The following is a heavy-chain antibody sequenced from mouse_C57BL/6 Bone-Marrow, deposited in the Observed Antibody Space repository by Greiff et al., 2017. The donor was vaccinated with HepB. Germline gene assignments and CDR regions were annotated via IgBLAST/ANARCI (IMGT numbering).Heavy chain of an antibody. CDR2: IDPETGGT. D-gene: IGHD1-1*01. J-gene: IGHJ2*01. Sequence: QVQLQQSGAELVRPGASVTLSCKASGYTFTDYEMHWVKQTPVHGLEWIGAIDPETGGTAYNQKFKGKAILTADKSSSTAYMELRSLTSEDSAVYYCTNTTVVAYYFDYWGQGTTLTVSS. CDR3: TNTTVVAYYFDY. CDR1: GYTFTDYE. V-gene: IGHV1-15*01.